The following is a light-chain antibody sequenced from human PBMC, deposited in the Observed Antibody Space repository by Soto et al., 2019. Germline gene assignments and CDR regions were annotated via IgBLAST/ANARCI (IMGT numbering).Light chain of an antibody. CDR3: ASWDVSLNAGV. J-gene: IGLJ3*02. V-gene: IGLV1-44*01. CDR1: SSNIGSNA. CDR2: TFA. Sequence: QAVVTQPPSASGTPGQRVTISCSGSSSNIGSNAVNWYQQLPGTAPKLLIYTFAQRPSGVPDRFSGSKSGTSASLAISGLQSEDGADYSCASWDVSLNAGVFGGGTKLTVL.